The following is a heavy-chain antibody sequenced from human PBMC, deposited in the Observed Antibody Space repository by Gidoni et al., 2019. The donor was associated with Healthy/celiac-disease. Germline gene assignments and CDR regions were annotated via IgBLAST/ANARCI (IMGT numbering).Heavy chain of an antibody. CDR2: IYTSGST. CDR1: GGSISSGSYY. V-gene: IGHV4-61*02. CDR3: VIHQYGSGSYFLPGGPFIYDY. D-gene: IGHD3-10*01. J-gene: IGHJ4*02. Sequence: QVQLQESGPGLVKPSQTLSLTCTVSGGSISSGSYYWRWIRQPAGKGLEWIGRIYTSGSTNYNPSLKSRVTISVDTSKNQFSLKLSSVTAADTAVYYCVIHQYGSGSYFLPGGPFIYDYWGQGTLVTVSS.